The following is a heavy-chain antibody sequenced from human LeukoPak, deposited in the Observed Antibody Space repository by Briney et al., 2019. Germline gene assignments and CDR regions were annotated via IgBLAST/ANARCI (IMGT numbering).Heavy chain of an antibody. V-gene: IGHV4-39*07. J-gene: IGHJ4*02. CDR2: IYYSGST. CDR3: ARSQWELLEY. D-gene: IGHD1-26*01. CDR1: GGSISSYY. Sequence: KASETLSLTCSVSGGSISSYYWGWIRQPPGKGLEWIGSIYYSGSTYYNPSLKSRVTISVDTSKNQFSLKLSSVTAADTAVYYCARSQWELLEYWGQGTLVTVSS.